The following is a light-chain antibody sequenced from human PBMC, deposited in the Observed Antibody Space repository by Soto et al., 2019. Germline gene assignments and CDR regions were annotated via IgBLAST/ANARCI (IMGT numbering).Light chain of an antibody. CDR2: GAS. Sequence: EIVLTQSPGPLSLSPGERATLSCRASQSVSSSYLAWYQQKPGQAPRLLISGASSRATGIPDRFSGSGSGTDFTLTISRLEPEDFAGYYCQQYGSSPWTVGQGTKVEIK. V-gene: IGKV3-20*01. CDR1: QSVSSSY. CDR3: QQYGSSPWT. J-gene: IGKJ1*01.